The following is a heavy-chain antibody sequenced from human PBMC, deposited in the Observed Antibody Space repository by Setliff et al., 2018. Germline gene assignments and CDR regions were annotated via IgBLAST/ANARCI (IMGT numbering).Heavy chain of an antibody. D-gene: IGHD3-16*01. Sequence: GGSLRLSCAASGFAFSSYGMHWVRQAPGKGLEWVAFIRFDGTNKYYADSVKGRFAISRDNSKNTLYLQVNTLRPEDTAVYYCVKWDSKYVSGSHYMDVWGKGTTVTVSS. CDR2: IRFDGTNK. J-gene: IGHJ6*03. CDR3: VKWDSKYVSGSHYMDV. CDR1: GFAFSSYG. V-gene: IGHV3-30*02.